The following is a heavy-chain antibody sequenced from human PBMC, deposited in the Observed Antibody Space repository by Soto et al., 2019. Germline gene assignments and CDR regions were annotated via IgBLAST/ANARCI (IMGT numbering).Heavy chain of an antibody. V-gene: IGHV1-69*01. CDR1: GGTFGSYA. Sequence: QVQLVQSGAEVKKPGSSVKVSCKASGGTFGSYAISWVRQAPGQGLEWMGGIIPIPGTANYAQKFQGRVTIAADESTSTAYRELSSLRSEDTAVYSCARSQGSSTSLEIYYYYYYGMDAWGQGTRVTVSS. J-gene: IGHJ6*02. CDR3: ARSQGSSTSLEIYYYYYYGMDA. CDR2: IIPIPGTA. D-gene: IGHD2-2*01.